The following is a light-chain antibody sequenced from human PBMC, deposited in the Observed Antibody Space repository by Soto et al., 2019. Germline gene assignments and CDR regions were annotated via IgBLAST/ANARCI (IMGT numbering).Light chain of an antibody. CDR1: SSNIGSYS. V-gene: IGLV1-44*01. CDR2: TDV. Sequence: QSVLTQPPSASGTPGQKVTISCSESSSNIGSYSFNWYQHLPGTAPKLLIHTDVQRPSGVPDRFSGSKSGTSASLAISGLQPEVEGHYYCSSWDDSLNAWVFGGGTKLTVL. J-gene: IGLJ3*02. CDR3: SSWDDSLNAWV.